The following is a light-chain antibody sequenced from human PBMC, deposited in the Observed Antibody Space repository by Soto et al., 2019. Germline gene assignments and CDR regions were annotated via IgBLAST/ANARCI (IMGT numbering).Light chain of an antibody. CDR2: DVS. CDR3: CSYAGSYTFYV. J-gene: IGLJ1*01. Sequence: QSVLTQPRSVSRSPGQSVTISCTGTSSDDGGNNYVSWYQQHPGKAHKLMIYDVSKRPSGVPDRFSGSKSGNTASLTISGLQAEDEADYYCCSYAGSYTFYVFGTGTKVTVL. CDR1: SSDDGGNNY. V-gene: IGLV2-11*01.